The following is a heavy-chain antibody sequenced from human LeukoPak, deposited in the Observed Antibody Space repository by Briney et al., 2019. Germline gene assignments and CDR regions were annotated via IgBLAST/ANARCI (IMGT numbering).Heavy chain of an antibody. CDR1: GGPFSIYA. CDR3: AGGRPWEDNTYYDGMDV. D-gene: IGHD1-1*01. Sequence: SVTLSCNSSGGPFSIYAISCVRQASGQGLEWVGGNIPIFSTANYAQKFQGRVTITADETTSTAYMELSSLRAEDTAVYYCAGGRPWEDNTYYDGMDVWGQGTTVTVSS. CDR2: NIPIFSTA. V-gene: IGHV1-69*13. J-gene: IGHJ6*02.